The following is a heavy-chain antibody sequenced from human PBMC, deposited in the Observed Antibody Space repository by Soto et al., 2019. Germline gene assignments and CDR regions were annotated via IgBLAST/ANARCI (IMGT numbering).Heavy chain of an antibody. D-gene: IGHD2-15*01. CDR3: ARGRDS. V-gene: IGHV4-31*03. Sequence: QVQLQESGPGLVKPSQTLSLTCTVSGGSVSSGGHYWSWIRQHPGQGLEWIGYIYNSGSTSYNPSLDSRVVISVDTSKNQFSLKLSSVTAADTAVYYCARGRDSWGQGTLVTVSS. J-gene: IGHJ4*02. CDR2: IYNSGST. CDR1: GGSVSSGGHY.